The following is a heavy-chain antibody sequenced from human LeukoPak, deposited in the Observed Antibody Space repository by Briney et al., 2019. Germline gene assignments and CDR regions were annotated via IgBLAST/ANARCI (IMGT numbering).Heavy chain of an antibody. CDR3: ARVTGFPPDMDV. Sequence: PSETLSLTCTVSGGSISSGGYYWSWIRQHPGKGLEWIGYIYYSGSTYYNPSLKSRVTISVDTSKNQFSLKLSSVTAADTAVYYCARVTGFPPDMDVWGQGTTVTVSS. J-gene: IGHJ6*02. CDR1: GGSISSGGYY. D-gene: IGHD5-18*01. V-gene: IGHV4-31*03. CDR2: IYYSGST.